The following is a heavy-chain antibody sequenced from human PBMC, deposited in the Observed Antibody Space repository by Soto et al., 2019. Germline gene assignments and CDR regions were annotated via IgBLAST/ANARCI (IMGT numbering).Heavy chain of an antibody. J-gene: IGHJ4*02. D-gene: IGHD1-26*01. CDR1: GVSFSVYI. CDR3: ARGLLSGSPYSGGWYYFDS. Sequence: SDTLSPTCALYGVSFSVYIRPPIRPTPGKGLQWIGQINHSGNAIYNPSLKNRVTISIMSNNQFSLEMSSVTAADTAVYYCARGLLSGSPYSGGWYYFDSWGQGTMVT. CDR2: INHSGNA. V-gene: IGHV4-34*01.